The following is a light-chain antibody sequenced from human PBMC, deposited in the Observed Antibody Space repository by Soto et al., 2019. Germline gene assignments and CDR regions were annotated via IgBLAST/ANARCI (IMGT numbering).Light chain of an antibody. Sequence: QSVLTQPASVSGSPGQSITISCTRTSSDVGSYHLVSWYQQHPGPAPKLMIYEGSKRPTGVSNRFSGSKSSNSASLTRSGLQAEDEAEYYCCSYAGSSTYVLGTGTKLTVL. CDR1: SSDVGSYHL. CDR2: EGS. J-gene: IGLJ1*01. CDR3: CSYAGSSTYV. V-gene: IGLV2-23*01.